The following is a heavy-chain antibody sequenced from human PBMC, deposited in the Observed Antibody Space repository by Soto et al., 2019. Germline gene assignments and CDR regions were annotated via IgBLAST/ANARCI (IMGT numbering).Heavy chain of an antibody. CDR3: ARAPMFRSCYYIDL. J-gene: IGHJ5*02. CDR1: GYTFTSYG. D-gene: IGHD1-26*01. CDR2: ISAYNGNT. Sequence: ASMKVSCKASGYTFTSYGISWVRQAPGQGLEWMGWISAYNGNTNYAQKLQGRVTKTTDTSTSTAYMELRSLRSDDTVVYYCARAPMFRSCYYIDLWGQGTLLT. V-gene: IGHV1-18*01.